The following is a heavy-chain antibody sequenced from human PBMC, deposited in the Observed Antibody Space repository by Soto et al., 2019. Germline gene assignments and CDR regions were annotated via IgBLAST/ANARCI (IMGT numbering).Heavy chain of an antibody. CDR1: GFNFRTYW. CDR2: IKEDGTDK. CDR3: ARDLVNL. V-gene: IGHV3-7*03. J-gene: IGHJ2*01. Sequence: GGSLRLSCAASGFNFRTYWMSWVRQAPGKGLEWVANIKEDGTDKYYVDSVKGRLTVSRDNAKNLLYLQLNSLRAEDTAVYYCARDLVNLWGRGTLVTVSS. D-gene: IGHD1-26*01.